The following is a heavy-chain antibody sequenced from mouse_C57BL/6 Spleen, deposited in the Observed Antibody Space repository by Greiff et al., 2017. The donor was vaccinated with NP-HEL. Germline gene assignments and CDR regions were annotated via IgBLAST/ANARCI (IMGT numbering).Heavy chain of an antibody. D-gene: IGHD1-1*01. J-gene: IGHJ1*03. CDR2: INPSTGGT. CDR3: ARSGVFYYYGSSWYFDV. CDR1: GYSFTGYY. V-gene: IGHV1-42*01. Sequence: VQLQQSGPELVKPGASVKISCKASGYSFTGYYMNWVKQSPEKSLEWIGEINPSTGGTTYNQKFKAKATLTVDKSSSTAYMQLKSLTSEDSAVYYCARSGVFYYYGSSWYFDVWGTGTTVTVSS.